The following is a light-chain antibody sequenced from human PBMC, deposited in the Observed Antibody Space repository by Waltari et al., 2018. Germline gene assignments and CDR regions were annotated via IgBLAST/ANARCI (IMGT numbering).Light chain of an antibody. CDR1: QDISTY. J-gene: IGKJ2*01. V-gene: IGKV1-9*01. CDR3: HQLNSFPYT. Sequence: DIQLTQSPSSLSASVGDRVTITCRASQDISTYLAWYQHNPGKAPKLLIYATFTLQDGVPSRFSGSRSGTDFTLTISSLQPEDFATYYCHQLNSFPYTFGQGTKLEIK. CDR2: ATF.